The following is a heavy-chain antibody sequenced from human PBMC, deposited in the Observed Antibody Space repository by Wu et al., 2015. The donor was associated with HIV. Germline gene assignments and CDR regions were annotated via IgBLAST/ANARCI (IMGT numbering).Heavy chain of an antibody. CDR3: ARLQSLHGLYSNADY. CDR2: INSNRGGT. CDR1: GYNFIDYY. Sequence: QVQLVQSGGDVKKPGASVMVSCKASGYNFIDYYMYWVRQAPGQGPEWMGWINSNRGGTKYAQKFQGRITMTRDTAVSTAYLELNTLRSDDTAVYYCARLQSLHGLYSNADYWGQGTLVTVSS. D-gene: IGHD3-10*01. V-gene: IGHV1-2*02. J-gene: IGHJ4*02.